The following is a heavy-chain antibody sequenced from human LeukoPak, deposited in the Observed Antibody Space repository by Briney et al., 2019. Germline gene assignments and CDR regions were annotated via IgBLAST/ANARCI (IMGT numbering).Heavy chain of an antibody. Sequence: ASVEVSCKASGYSFTGYYIHWVRQAPGQGLEWMGWINPNSGATKYAQKIQGRVTLTRDTFISTVYMELSRLRSDDTAVYYCARGLDLYPGYSYVQNWFDPWGQGSLVTVCS. J-gene: IGHJ5*02. CDR2: INPNSGAT. D-gene: IGHD5-18*01. V-gene: IGHV1-2*02. CDR3: ARGLDLYPGYSYVQNWFDP. CDR1: GYSFTGYY.